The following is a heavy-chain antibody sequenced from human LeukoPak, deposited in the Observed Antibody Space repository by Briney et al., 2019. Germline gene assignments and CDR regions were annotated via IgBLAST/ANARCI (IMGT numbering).Heavy chain of an antibody. D-gene: IGHD1-1*01. CDR3: VTRVKSTGDY. V-gene: IGHV3-15*01. J-gene: IGHJ4*02. Sequence: PGGSLRLSCEASGFTFSNVWMNWVRQAPGKGLEWIGRIKTKTDGGTTEYAAPVKGRFTISRDGSKNTVYLQMNSLKTEDTALYYCVTRVKSTGDYWGQGTLVTVSS. CDR2: IKTKTDGGTT. CDR1: GFTFSNVW.